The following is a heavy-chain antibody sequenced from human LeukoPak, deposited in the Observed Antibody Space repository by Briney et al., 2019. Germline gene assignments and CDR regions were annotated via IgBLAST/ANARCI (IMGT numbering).Heavy chain of an antibody. CDR2: IIPIFGTA. J-gene: IGHJ5*02. Sequence: SVKVSYKASGGTFSSYAISWVRQAPGQGLEWMGGIIPIFGTANYAQKFQGRVTITADESTSTAYMELSSLRSEDTAVYYCAGYVPAASNWFDPWGQGTLVTVSS. CDR3: AGYVPAASNWFDP. V-gene: IGHV1-69*13. D-gene: IGHD2-2*01. CDR1: GGTFSSYA.